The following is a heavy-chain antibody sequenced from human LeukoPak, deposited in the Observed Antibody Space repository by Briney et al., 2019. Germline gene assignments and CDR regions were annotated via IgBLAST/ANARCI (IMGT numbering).Heavy chain of an antibody. Sequence: GGSLRLSCAASGFIFSNYEMNWVRQAPGKGLEWVSAVSGSGSTTYYARSVKGRFTVSRDNSKNTLYLQMNSLRVDDTAVYYCAKSLDYGGNRARLDFWGQGTLVTVSS. CDR3: AKSLDYGGNRARLDF. CDR1: GFIFSNYE. J-gene: IGHJ4*02. D-gene: IGHD4-23*01. CDR2: VSGSGSTT. V-gene: IGHV3-23*01.